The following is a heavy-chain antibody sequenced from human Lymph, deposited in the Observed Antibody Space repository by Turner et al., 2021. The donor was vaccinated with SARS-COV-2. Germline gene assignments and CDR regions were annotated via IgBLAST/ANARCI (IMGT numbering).Heavy chain of an antibody. CDR1: GFTFSSYA. J-gene: IGHJ4*02. V-gene: IGHV3-23*01. Sequence: EVQLLESGGGLVQPGGSLRVSCAASGFTFSSYAMSWVRQAPGKGLEWVSGISGSGGTTHYADSVKGRFTISRDNSKNTLYLQMNSLRAEDTAVYYCAKDRFTLSSGWEDYWGQGTLVTVSS. CDR3: AKDRFTLSSGWEDY. CDR2: ISGSGGTT. D-gene: IGHD6-19*01.